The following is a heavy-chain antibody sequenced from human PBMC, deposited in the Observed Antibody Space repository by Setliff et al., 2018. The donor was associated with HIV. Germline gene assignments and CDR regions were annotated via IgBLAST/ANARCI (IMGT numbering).Heavy chain of an antibody. CDR3: ARGAERLLWSGITRFDP. CDR2: INPNSGGT. Sequence: ASVKVSCKASGYTFTGYYMHWVRQAPGQGLEWMGWINPNSGGTNYAQKFQGRVTMTRDTSISTAYMELTSLKSDDTAVHYCARGAERLLWSGITRFDPWGQGTLVTVSS. J-gene: IGHJ5*02. CDR1: GYTFTGYY. V-gene: IGHV1-2*02. D-gene: IGHD3-10*01.